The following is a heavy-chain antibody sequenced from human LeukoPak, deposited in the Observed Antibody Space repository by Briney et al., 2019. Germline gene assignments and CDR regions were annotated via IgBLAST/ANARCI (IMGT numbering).Heavy chain of an antibody. J-gene: IGHJ4*02. CDR3: AKDATSWYYFDY. CDR2: ISYDGRTK. D-gene: IGHD2-2*01. V-gene: IGHV3-30*18. Sequence: GGSLRLSCAASGFTFTSYGMHWVRQAPGKGLEWVAVISYDGRTKYYADAMKGRFTISRDNSKNTLYLQMNSLRAEDTAVYVCAKDATSWYYFDYWGQGTLVTVSP. CDR1: GFTFTSYG.